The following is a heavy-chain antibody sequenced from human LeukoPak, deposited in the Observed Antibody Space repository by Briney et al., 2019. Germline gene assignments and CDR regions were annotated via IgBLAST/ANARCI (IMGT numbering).Heavy chain of an antibody. CDR1: GGSISSYC. CDR3: ARLRRSSGWFFDY. V-gene: IGHV4-4*09. D-gene: IGHD6-19*01. J-gene: IGHJ4*02. Sequence: SETLSLTCTVSGGSISSYCWSWVRQPPGKGLEWIGYIFTSESTDYNPSLKSRVTMSVDTSKNQLSMELRFLTAADTAVYYCARLRRSSGWFFDYWGQGTLVTVSS. CDR2: IFTSEST.